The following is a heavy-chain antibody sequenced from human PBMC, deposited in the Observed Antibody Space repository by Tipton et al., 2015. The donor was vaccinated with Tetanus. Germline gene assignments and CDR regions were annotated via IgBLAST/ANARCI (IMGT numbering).Heavy chain of an antibody. J-gene: IGHJ4*02. V-gene: IGHV3-21*06. CDR1: GFTFSSYT. CDR3: VSGSSLDY. CDR2: ISGTSRYI. D-gene: IGHD6-6*01. Sequence: SLRLSCVVSGFTFSSYTMNWVRQAPGKGLEWVSSISGTSRYIYYADSVKGRFTISRDNSKNSLFLQLSSLRVDDTALYFCVSGSSLDYWGQGTLVAVSP.